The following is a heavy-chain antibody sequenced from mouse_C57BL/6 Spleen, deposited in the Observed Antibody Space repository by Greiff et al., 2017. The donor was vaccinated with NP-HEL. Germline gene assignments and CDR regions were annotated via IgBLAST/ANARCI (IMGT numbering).Heavy chain of an antibody. CDR3: ARGDYYYGSSQFHYFDY. CDR2: IYPGSGNT. D-gene: IGHD1-1*01. V-gene: IGHV1-76*01. Sequence: VQLQQSGAELVRPGASVKLSCKASGYTFTDYYINWVKQRPGQGLEWIARIYPGSGNTYYNEKFKGKATLTAEKSSSTAYMQLSSLTSEDSAVYFCARGDYYYGSSQFHYFDYWGQGTTLTVSS. J-gene: IGHJ2*01. CDR1: GYTFTDYY.